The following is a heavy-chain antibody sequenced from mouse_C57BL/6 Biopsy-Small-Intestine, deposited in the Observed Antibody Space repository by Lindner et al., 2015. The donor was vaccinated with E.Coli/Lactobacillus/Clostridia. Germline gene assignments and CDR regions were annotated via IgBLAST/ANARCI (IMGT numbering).Heavy chain of an antibody. Sequence: VQLQESGPELVKPGASVKISCKASGYSFTDYNMNWVKQSNGKSLEWIGIINPNYGTTSYNQKFKGKATLTVDHSSSTAYMQLNSLTSEDSAVYYYARTGGNYGYFDVWGTGTTVTISS. CDR1: GYSFTDYN. J-gene: IGHJ1*03. CDR2: INPNYGTT. V-gene: IGHV1-39*01. D-gene: IGHD2-1*01. CDR3: ARTGGNYGYFDV.